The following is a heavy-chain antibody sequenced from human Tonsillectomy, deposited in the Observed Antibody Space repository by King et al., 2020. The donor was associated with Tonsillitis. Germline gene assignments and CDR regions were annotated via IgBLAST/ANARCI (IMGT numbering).Heavy chain of an antibody. CDR2: ISSSGSTI. D-gene: IGHD2-2*02. CDR3: ARGRFCSSTSCYTRFLVNY. J-gene: IGHJ4*02. Sequence: VQLVESGGGLVKPGGSLRLSCAASGFTFSYYYMSWIRQAPGKGLEWVSYISSSGSTIYSAASVKGRFTSSRDNAKNSLYLQMNSLRAEDTAVYYRARGRFCSSTSCYTRFLVNYWGQGTLVTVSS. V-gene: IGHV3-11*01. CDR1: GFTFSYYY.